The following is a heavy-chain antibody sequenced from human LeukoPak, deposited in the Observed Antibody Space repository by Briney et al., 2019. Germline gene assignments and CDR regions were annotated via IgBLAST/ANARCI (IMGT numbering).Heavy chain of an antibody. CDR1: GGSFSGYY. D-gene: IGHD6-25*01. CDR2: INHSGST. V-gene: IGHV4-34*01. CDR3: ARGYGYFDHYYYYMDV. Sequence: SETLSLTCAVYGGSFSGYYWSWIRQPPGKGLEWIGDINHSGSTNYNPSLKSRGTISVDTSKNQFSLKPTSVTAADTAVYYCARGYGYFDHYYYYMDVWGEGTTVTVSS. J-gene: IGHJ6*03.